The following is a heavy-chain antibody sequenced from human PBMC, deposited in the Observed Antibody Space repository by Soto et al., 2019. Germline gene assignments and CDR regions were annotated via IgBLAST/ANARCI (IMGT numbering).Heavy chain of an antibody. D-gene: IGHD3-16*01. J-gene: IGHJ4*02. V-gene: IGHV3-23*01. CDR1: GFTFSSYA. CDR2: ISVSGGST. CDR3: ASNTRYDPPDY. Sequence: EVQLLESGGGLVQPGGSLRLSCAASGFTFSSYAMSWVRQAPGKGLAWVSGISVSGGSTYYADSVKGLFTISRDNSTNTLYLQMNSLRAEDTAVYYCASNTRYDPPDYWGQGTLVTVSS.